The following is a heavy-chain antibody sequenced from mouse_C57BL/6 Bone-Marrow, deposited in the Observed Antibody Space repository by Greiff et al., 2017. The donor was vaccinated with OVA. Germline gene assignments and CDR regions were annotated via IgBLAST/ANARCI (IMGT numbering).Heavy chain of an antibody. V-gene: IGHV1-64*01. Sequence: QVQLQQPGAELVKPGASVKLSCKASGYTFTSYWMHWVKRRPGQGLEWIGMIHPNSGSTNYNEKFKSKATLTVDKSSSTAYMQLSSLTSEDSAVYYCARGWLPDRGYFDYWGQGTTLTVSS. CDR1: GYTFTSYW. J-gene: IGHJ2*01. CDR3: ARGWLPDRGYFDY. CDR2: IHPNSGST. D-gene: IGHD2-3*01.